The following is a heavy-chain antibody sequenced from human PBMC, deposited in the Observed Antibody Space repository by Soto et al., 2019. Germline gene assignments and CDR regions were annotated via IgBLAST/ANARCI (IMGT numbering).Heavy chain of an antibody. V-gene: IGHV4-59*08. Sequence: QVQLQESGPGLVKPSETLSLTCTVSGGSISGYYWSWIRQPPGKGLEWSGDIYYSGSTKYNPSLTSRVSISADPSQDQFSLELSSVTAAGTAVYYCASNLMSVAGRQDYYYLYHYMDVWGKGTTVTVSS. J-gene: IGHJ6*03. CDR1: GGSISGYY. CDR3: ASNLMSVAGRQDYYYLYHYMDV. D-gene: IGHD6-19*01. CDR2: IYYSGST.